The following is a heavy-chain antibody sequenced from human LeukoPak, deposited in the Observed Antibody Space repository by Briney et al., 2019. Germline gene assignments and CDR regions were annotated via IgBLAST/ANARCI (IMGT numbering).Heavy chain of an antibody. Sequence: GWSLRLSCAASGFTFSSHNMQWVRQAPGKGLEWVSSISSSSSYIYYADSVKGRFTISRDNAKNSLYLQMNSLRAEDTAVYYCARIAVAGTGIDYWGQGTLVNVSS. CDR2: ISSSSSYI. V-gene: IGHV3-21*01. D-gene: IGHD6-19*01. J-gene: IGHJ4*02. CDR3: ARIAVAGTGIDY. CDR1: GFTFSSHN.